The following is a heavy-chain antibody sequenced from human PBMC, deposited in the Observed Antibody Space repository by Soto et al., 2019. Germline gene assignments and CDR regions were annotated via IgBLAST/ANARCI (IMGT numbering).Heavy chain of an antibody. D-gene: IGHD2-2*01. CDR2: TYFRSKWYN. CDR1: GDSVSSNTAS. CDR3: AKGDNVGLKTGCAFDP. J-gene: IGHJ5*02. V-gene: IGHV6-1*01. Sequence: SQTLSLTCAISGDSVSSNTASWNWIRQSPSRGLEWLGRTYFRSKWYNDYAVSVKSRIIINPDTSNNQFSLQLNSVTPEDTAVYFCAKGDNVGLKTGCAFDPWGQGIMVTVSS.